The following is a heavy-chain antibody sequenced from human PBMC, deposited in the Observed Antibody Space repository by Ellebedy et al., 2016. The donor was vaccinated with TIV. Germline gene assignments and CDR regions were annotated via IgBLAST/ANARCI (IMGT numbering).Heavy chain of an antibody. J-gene: IGHJ5*02. CDR3: ARGAEVRAVGVWFLSTFDP. D-gene: IGHD3-10*01. CDR2: ISYDGSNK. CDR1: GFTFSSYA. Sequence: GESLKISCAASGFTFSSYAMHWVRQAPGKGLGRVAVISYDGSNKYYVDSVKGRFTISRDNSKNTLYLQMNSLRAEDTAVYYCARGAEVRAVGVWFLSTFDPWGQGTLVTVSS. V-gene: IGHV3-30-3*01.